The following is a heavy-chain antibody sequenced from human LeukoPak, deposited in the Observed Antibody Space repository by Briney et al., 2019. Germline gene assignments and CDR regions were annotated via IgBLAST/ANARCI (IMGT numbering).Heavy chain of an antibody. CDR1: GGSISSSDYY. CDR3: ARGTSGWSIGGYCFDY. V-gene: IGHV4-39*07. Sequence: PSETLSLTCTVSGGSISSSDYYWGWIRQPPGQGLEWIGSIDYSGSTYSNPSLKSRVTVSVDKSKNQFSLKLSSVTAADTAVYYCARGTSGWSIGGYCFDYWGQGTLVTVSS. CDR2: IDYSGST. J-gene: IGHJ4*02. D-gene: IGHD6-19*01.